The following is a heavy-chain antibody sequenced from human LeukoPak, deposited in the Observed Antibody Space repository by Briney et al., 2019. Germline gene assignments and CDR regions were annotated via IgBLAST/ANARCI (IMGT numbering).Heavy chain of an antibody. D-gene: IGHD2-2*01. Sequence: PSETLSLTCTVSGGSFSSSSYYWGWIRQPPGKGLEWIGSIYYSGSTYYNPSLKSRVTISVDTSKNQFSLKLRSVTAADTAVYYCARDPPLNPIPAASGYWGQGTLVTVSS. V-gene: IGHV4-39*02. CDR3: ARDPPLNPIPAASGY. J-gene: IGHJ4*02. CDR2: IYYSGST. CDR1: GGSFSSSSYY.